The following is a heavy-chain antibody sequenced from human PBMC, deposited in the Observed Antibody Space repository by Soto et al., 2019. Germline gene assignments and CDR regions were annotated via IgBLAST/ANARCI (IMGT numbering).Heavy chain of an antibody. V-gene: IGHV1-69*13. CDR2: IIPIFGTA. Sequence: VASVKVSCKASGGTFSSYAISWVRQAPGQGLEWMGGIIPIFGTANYAQKFQGRVTITADESTSTAYIELSSLRSEDTAVYYCASYCSGGSCYHSAFDIWGQGTMVTVSS. D-gene: IGHD2-15*01. J-gene: IGHJ3*02. CDR1: GGTFSSYA. CDR3: ASYCSGGSCYHSAFDI.